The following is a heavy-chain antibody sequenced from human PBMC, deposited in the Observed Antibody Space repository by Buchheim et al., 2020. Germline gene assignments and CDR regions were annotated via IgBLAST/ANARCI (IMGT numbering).Heavy chain of an antibody. CDR1: GGSFSGYY. Sequence: QVQLQQWGAGLLKPSETLSLTCAVYGGSFSGYYWSWIRQPPGKGLEWIGEINHSGSTNYNPSLKSRVTISVDTPKNQYSLKLSSVTAADTAVYYCARDAAAGRKYYYYGMDVWGQGTT. J-gene: IGHJ6*02. V-gene: IGHV4-34*01. CDR3: ARDAAAGRKYYYYGMDV. D-gene: IGHD6-13*01. CDR2: INHSGST.